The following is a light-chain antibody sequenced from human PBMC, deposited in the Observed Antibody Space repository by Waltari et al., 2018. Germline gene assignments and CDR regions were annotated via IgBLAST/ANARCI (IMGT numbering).Light chain of an antibody. Sequence: QSALTQPPSASGSPGQSVTISCTGPSSDVGGFDSVSWYQQHPGKVPRLMIYEVSKRPSGVPDRFSGSKSGNTASLTVSGLQVEDEADYYCCSYAGLGTYVFGSGTKVTVL. CDR1: SSDVGGFDS. CDR2: EVS. J-gene: IGLJ1*01. CDR3: CSYAGLGTYV. V-gene: IGLV2-8*01.